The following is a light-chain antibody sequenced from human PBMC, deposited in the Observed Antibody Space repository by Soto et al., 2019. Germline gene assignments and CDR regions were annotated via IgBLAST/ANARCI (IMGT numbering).Light chain of an antibody. CDR1: SSDVGGYNY. Sequence: QSALTQPASVSGSPGQSITISCTGTSSDVGGYNYVSWYQQHPGKAPKLMIYDVSNRPSGVSNRFSGSKSGNTASLTISGLQAEDAADYYCSSYTGSSTPLVFGGGTKLTVL. CDR3: SSYTGSSTPLV. V-gene: IGLV2-14*01. J-gene: IGLJ2*01. CDR2: DVS.